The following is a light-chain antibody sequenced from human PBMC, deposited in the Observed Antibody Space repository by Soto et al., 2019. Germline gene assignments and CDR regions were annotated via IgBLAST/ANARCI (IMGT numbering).Light chain of an antibody. CDR1: SGDVGFYDY. V-gene: IGLV2-14*03. CDR3: SSYTTSSIWV. Sequence: QSALTQFASVSGSPGQSVTISCTGTSGDVGFYDYVSWYQQHPGKAPKLLIYEVSDRPSGVSNRFSGSKSGNTASLTISGLQPEDEADYYCSSYTTSSIWVFGGGTKLTVL. CDR2: EVS. J-gene: IGLJ3*02.